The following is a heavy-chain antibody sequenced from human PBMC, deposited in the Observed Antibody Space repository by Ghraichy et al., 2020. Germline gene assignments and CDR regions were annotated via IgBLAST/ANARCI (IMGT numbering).Heavy chain of an antibody. CDR1: GGSISSSSYY. CDR2: IYYSGST. Sequence: SETLSLTCTVSGGSISSSSYYWGWIRQPPGKGLEWIGSIYYSGSTYYNPSLKSRVTISVDTSKNQFSLKLSSVTAADTAVYYCARRRPSSWQYPHGGGAFDIWGQGTMVTVSS. J-gene: IGHJ3*02. CDR3: ARRRPSSWQYPHGGGAFDI. V-gene: IGHV4-39*01. D-gene: IGHD6-13*01.